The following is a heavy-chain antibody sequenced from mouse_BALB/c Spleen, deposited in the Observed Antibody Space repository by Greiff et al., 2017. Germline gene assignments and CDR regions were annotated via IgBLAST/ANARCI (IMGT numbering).Heavy chain of an antibody. Sequence: QVQLQQSGPGLVAPSQSLSITCTVSGFSLTSYGVHWVRQPPGKGLEWLGVIWAGGSTNYNSALMSRLSISKDNSKSQVFLKMNSLQTDDTAMYYCARGLYDYDGNYYAMDYWGQGTSVTVSS. CDR3: ARGLYDYDGNYYAMDY. D-gene: IGHD2-4*01. CDR1: GFSLTSYG. V-gene: IGHV2-9*02. CDR2: IWAGGST. J-gene: IGHJ4*01.